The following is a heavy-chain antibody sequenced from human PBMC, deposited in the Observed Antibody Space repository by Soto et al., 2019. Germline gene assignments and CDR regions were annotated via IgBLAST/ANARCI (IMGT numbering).Heavy chain of an antibody. CDR3: ARIADCSTTSCSFPSRFHVRGYYYYYGLDV. CDR1: TYAFTSYG. J-gene: IGHJ6*02. CDR2: ISAYNGNS. D-gene: IGHD2-2*01. V-gene: IGHV1-18*04. Sequence: QVQLVQSGAEVKKPGASVKVTCKASTYAFTSYGITWVRQAPGQGLEWVGWISAYNGNSNYAQKYEGRVTMSPDTSASTAYMELSSLRSDDTAVYYCARIADCSTTSCSFPSRFHVRGYYYYYGLDVWGQGTTVTVSS.